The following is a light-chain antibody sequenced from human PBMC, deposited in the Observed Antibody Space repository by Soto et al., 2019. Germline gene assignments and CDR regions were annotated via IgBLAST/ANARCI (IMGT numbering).Light chain of an antibody. CDR3: QHSYYNPS. Sequence: DIQMTQSPSSLSASIGERVTITCRASQSIGTILNWYQQKPSKAPKVLIYAASSLQSGVPSRFSGSGSGTEFTLTINSLQPGDFATYYCQHSYYNPSFGQGTRLEIK. J-gene: IGKJ5*01. CDR2: AAS. CDR1: QSIGTI. V-gene: IGKV1-39*01.